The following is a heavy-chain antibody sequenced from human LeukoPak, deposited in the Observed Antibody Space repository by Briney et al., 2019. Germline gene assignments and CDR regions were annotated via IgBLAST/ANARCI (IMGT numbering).Heavy chain of an antibody. J-gene: IGHJ4*02. D-gene: IGHD5/OR15-5a*01. CDR2: ISGDGAVT. CDR1: RFTFPDFS. Sequence: GGSLRLSCAASRFTFPDFSMQSVRQAPGKGLEWVSLISGDGAVTHYADSMKGRFTISRDNNKNSLYLQMNSLSAEDTAFYYSAKHKNSLSFNFDYWVKGSLVTVSS. CDR3: AKHKNSLSFNFDY. V-gene: IGHV3-43*01.